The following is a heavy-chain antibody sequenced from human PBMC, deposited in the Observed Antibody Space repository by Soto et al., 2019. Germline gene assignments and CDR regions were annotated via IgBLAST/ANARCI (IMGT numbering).Heavy chain of an antibody. CDR1: GFSLNNYW. CDR3: MRGNTGYGHFDY. J-gene: IGHJ4*02. CDR2: IYRDGTT. D-gene: IGHD5-12*01. Sequence: EVHLEESGGGLFQPGGSLRLTCAVSGFSLNNYWMHWVRQRPGKGLVWVARIYRDGTTSYADSVKGRFTISRDNAKNTVSLQMNNLQDEDTAVYYCMRGNTGYGHFDYWGQGTLVTVSS. V-gene: IGHV3-74*01.